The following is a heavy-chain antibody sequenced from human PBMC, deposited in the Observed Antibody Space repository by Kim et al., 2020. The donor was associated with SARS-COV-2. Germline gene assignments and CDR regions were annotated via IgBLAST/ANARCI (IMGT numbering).Heavy chain of an antibody. V-gene: IGHV3-33*01. J-gene: IGHJ4*02. CDR3: ARDLTRKHYGSGSYFDY. Sequence: GGSLRLSCAASGFTFSSYGMHWVRQAPGKGLEWVAVIWYDGSNKYYADSVKGRFTISRDNSKNTLYLQMNSLRAEDTAVYYCARDLTRKHYGSGSYFDYWGQGTLVTVSS. CDR2: IWYDGSNK. D-gene: IGHD3-10*01. CDR1: GFTFSSYG.